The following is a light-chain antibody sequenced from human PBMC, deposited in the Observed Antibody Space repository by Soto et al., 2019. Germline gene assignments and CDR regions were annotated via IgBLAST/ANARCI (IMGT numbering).Light chain of an antibody. Sequence: DIQLTQSPSFLPASVGDRVTITCRASQGISNYLAWYQQKPGKAPNLLIYSASTLHTGVPSRFSGSGSGTHFTLTNSGLQPEDFATYYGQHLTSSPPWTFGQGTKVEIK. V-gene: IGKV1-9*01. CDR1: QGISNY. J-gene: IGKJ1*01. CDR2: SAS. CDR3: QHLTSSPPWT.